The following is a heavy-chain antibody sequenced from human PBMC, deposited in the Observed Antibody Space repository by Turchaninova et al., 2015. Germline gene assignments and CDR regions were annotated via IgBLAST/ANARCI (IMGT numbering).Heavy chain of an antibody. D-gene: IGHD2-15*01. V-gene: IGHV3-15*05. CDR3: ATGGYYLDY. CDR2: NKSKDNGETT. Sequence: EVEMVESGGGLVKPGGSVRLSFAASGLTFINAWMNWVRQDPGKGLGWVGRNKSKDNGETTDYAAPVKGRFTISRDDSKNTVYLQRNSLKTEDTAVYFCATGGYYLDYWGQGTLVIVSS. CDR1: GLTFINAW. J-gene: IGHJ4*02.